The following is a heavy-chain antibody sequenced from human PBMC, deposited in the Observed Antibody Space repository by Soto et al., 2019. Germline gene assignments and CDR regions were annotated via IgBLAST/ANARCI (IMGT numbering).Heavy chain of an antibody. CDR1: GYTFTSYD. CDR2: MNPNSGNT. D-gene: IGHD4-4*01. CDR3: ASATVTTLSYYYYMDV. J-gene: IGHJ6*03. V-gene: IGHV1-8*01. Sequence: ASVKVSCKASGYTFTSYDINWVRQATGQGLEWMGWMNPNSGNTGYAQKFQGRVTMTRNTSISTAYMELSSLRSEDTAVYYCASATVTTLSYYYYMDVWGKGTTVTVSS.